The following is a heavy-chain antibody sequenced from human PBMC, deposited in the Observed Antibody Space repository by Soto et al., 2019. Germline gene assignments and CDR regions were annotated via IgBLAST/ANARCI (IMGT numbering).Heavy chain of an antibody. CDR1: GFTFSSYA. V-gene: IGHV3-30-3*01. J-gene: IGHJ4*02. D-gene: IGHD2-2*03. CDR2: ISYDGSNK. Sequence: ESGGGVVQPGRSLRLSCAASGFTFSSYAMHWVRQAPGKGLEWVAVISYDGSNKYYADSVKGRFTISRDNSKNTLYLQMNSLRAEDTAVYYCARDWIGEGWAFDYWGQGTLVTVSS. CDR3: ARDWIGEGWAFDY.